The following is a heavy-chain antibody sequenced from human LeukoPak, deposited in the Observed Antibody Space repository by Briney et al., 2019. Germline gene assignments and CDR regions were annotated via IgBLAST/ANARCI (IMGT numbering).Heavy chain of an antibody. CDR2: ISGYNGNT. J-gene: IGHJ3*02. D-gene: IGHD3-22*01. CDR1: GYNFSSYG. Sequence: GASVKVSCKASGYNFSSYGISWVRQAPGQGLEWMGWISGYNGNTNYAQKFQGRVTMTRDTSISTAYMELSRLRSDDTAVYYCARDRLGYYYDSSGYYVGAFDIWGQGTMVTVSS. CDR3: ARDRLGYYYDSSGYYVGAFDI. V-gene: IGHV1-18*01.